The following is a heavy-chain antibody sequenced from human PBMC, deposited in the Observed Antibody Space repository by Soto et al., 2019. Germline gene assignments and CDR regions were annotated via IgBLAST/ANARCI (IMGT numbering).Heavy chain of an antibody. D-gene: IGHD1-26*01. CDR2: IIPIFGTA. J-gene: IGHJ4*02. Sequence: QVQLLQSGAEVKKPGSSVKVSCKASGGTLSSYSINWLRQAPGQGLEWMGEIIPIFGTANYAQNFQGRVTITADESTSTAYMELSSLRSEDTAVYSCARDGGRHSGGIDYWGQGTLVTASS. CDR1: GGTLSSYS. CDR3: ARDGGRHSGGIDY. V-gene: IGHV1-69*01.